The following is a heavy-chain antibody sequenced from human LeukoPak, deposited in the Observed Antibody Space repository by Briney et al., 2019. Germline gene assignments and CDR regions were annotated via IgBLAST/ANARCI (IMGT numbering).Heavy chain of an antibody. CDR1: GFGFSSYS. V-gene: IGHV3-21*01. CDR2: ISSTSSYI. J-gene: IGHJ4*02. Sequence: KPGGSLRLSCAAAGFGFSSYSMNWVRQAPGKGLEWVSSISSTSSYIYYSDSVKGRFTISRDNAKNSLYLQMNGLRAEDTAVYYCARASSGWAVDLYYFDYWGQGTLVTISP. D-gene: IGHD6-19*01. CDR3: ARASSGWAVDLYYFDY.